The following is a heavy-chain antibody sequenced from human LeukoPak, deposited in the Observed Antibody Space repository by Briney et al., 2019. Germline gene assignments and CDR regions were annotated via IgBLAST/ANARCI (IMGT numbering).Heavy chain of an antibody. CDR3: AREEDCSGGICYLGNAFDI. CDR1: GGSFSGYY. CDR2: INHSGST. J-gene: IGHJ3*02. V-gene: IGHV4-34*01. Sequence: SETLSLTCAVYGGSFSGYYWSWIRQPPGKGLEWIGEINHSGSTNYNASLKSRVTISVDTSKNQFSLKLSSETAADTAVYYCAREEDCSGGICYLGNAFDIWGQGTMVTVSS. D-gene: IGHD2-15*01.